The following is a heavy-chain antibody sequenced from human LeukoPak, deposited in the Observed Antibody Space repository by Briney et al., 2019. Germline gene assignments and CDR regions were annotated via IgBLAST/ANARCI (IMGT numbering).Heavy chain of an antibody. CDR2: ISSSSSYI. Sequence: GGSLRLSCAASGFTFDDYAMNWVRQAPGKGLEWVSSISSSSSYIYYADSVKGRFTISRDNAKNSLYLQMNSLRAEDTAVYYCAREGRYYDSSGSPTGYWGQGTLVTVSS. D-gene: IGHD3-22*01. J-gene: IGHJ4*02. CDR3: AREGRYYDSSGSPTGY. V-gene: IGHV3-21*01. CDR1: GFTFDDYA.